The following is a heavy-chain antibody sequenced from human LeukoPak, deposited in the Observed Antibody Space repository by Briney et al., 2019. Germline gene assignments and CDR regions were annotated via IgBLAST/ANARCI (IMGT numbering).Heavy chain of an antibody. CDR1: GFDFKIYT. D-gene: IGHD6-13*01. Sequence: GGSLRLSCAASGFDFKIYTMNWIRQAPGKGLEWVAYIDRNSDYIYYADSVKGRFTISRDNSKDTLYLQMNSLRAEDTAVYYCAKKEGSSWAHLDYWGQGTLVTVSS. J-gene: IGHJ4*02. CDR2: IDRNSDYI. CDR3: AKKEGSSWAHLDY. V-gene: IGHV3-23*01.